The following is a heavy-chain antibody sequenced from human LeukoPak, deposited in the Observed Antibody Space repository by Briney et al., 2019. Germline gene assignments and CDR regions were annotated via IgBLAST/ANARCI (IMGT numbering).Heavy chain of an antibody. Sequence: PSETLSLTCTVSGGSVSSYEYYWGWIRQPPGKGLEWIVNTYYSGSTYYNPSLKSRLTMSVDTSKNQFSLKMSCVTAADTAVYYCARLSKGRYFDYIFDHWGQGALVTVSS. J-gene: IGHJ4*02. CDR2: TYYSGST. CDR1: GGSVSSYEYY. CDR3: ARLSKGRYFDYIFDH. D-gene: IGHD3-9*01. V-gene: IGHV4-39*01.